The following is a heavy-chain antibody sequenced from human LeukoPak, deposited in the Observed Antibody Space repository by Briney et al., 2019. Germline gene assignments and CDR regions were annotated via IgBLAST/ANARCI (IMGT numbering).Heavy chain of an antibody. J-gene: IGHJ5*02. V-gene: IGHV4-39*01. Sequence: PSETLSLTCTVSGGSISSSSDYWGWIRQAPGKGLEWIGSIYYHENTYYNSSLKSRVTISVDTSKNQFSLKLNSVTAADTAVYFCARGLGITGTTSFWFDPWGQGTLVTVSS. CDR3: ARGLGITGTTSFWFDP. D-gene: IGHD1-20*01. CDR2: IYYHENT. CDR1: GGSISSSSDY.